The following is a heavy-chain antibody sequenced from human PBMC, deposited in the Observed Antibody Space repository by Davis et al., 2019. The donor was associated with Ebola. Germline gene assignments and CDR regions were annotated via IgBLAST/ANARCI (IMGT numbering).Heavy chain of an antibody. CDR2: IYPGDSDT. CDR1: GYTFTTYW. Sequence: GESLKISCKGSGYTFTTYWIGWVRQVPGKGLEWMGIIYPGDSDTRYSPSFQGQVSISADKSISTAYLQWSSLKASDTAMYYCARQEVAGNKYYFDYWGQGTLVTVSS. J-gene: IGHJ4*02. D-gene: IGHD6-19*01. V-gene: IGHV5-51*01. CDR3: ARQEVAGNKYYFDY.